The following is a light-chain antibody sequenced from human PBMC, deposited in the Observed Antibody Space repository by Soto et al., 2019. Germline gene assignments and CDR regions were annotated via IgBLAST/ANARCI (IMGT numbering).Light chain of an antibody. Sequence: DIQMTQSPSTLSGAVGDRGIITCRASQSIGSWLAWYQQQPGKVPKLLIYTASTLQSGVPSRFSGSGSGTEFTLTISSLQPDDFATYYCQHYNSYSAAFGQGTKVDIK. CDR1: QSIGSW. V-gene: IGKV1-5*03. J-gene: IGKJ1*01. CDR2: TAS. CDR3: QHYNSYSAA.